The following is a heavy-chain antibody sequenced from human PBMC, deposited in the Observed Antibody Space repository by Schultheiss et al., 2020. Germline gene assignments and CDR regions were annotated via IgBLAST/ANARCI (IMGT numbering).Heavy chain of an antibody. CDR1: GFTFSNYG. CDR3: AKVKYYYVGAEDYFDY. CDR2: ISYDGSNK. J-gene: IGHJ4*02. Sequence: GESLKISCAASGFTFSNYGIHWVRQAPGKGLEWVALISYDGSNKYYADSVKGRFTISRDNSKNTVYLQMNSLRVEDTAVYYCAKVKYYYVGAEDYFDYWGQGTLVTVSS. V-gene: IGHV3-30*18. D-gene: IGHD3-10*02.